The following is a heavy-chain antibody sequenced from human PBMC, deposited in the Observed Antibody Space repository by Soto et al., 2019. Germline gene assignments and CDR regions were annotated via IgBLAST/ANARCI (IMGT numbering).Heavy chain of an antibody. CDR2: VDDRGST. J-gene: IGHJ4*02. CDR1: GGSMRGYY. D-gene: IGHD6-13*01. Sequence: QVHLQESGPGLVKPWETLSLTCTVSGGSMRGYYWSWIRQSPGKRLQWIGYVDDRGSTNYNPSLSSRATISRDTSKNQFSLRLTSVTAADTAIYSCATEGSSWPNYFDSWGQGIVVTVSS. CDR3: ATEGSSWPNYFDS. V-gene: IGHV4-59*12.